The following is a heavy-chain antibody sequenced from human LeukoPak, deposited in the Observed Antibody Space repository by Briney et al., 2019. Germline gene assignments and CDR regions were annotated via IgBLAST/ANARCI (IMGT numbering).Heavy chain of an antibody. Sequence: SETLSLTCAVSGGSFSGYYWNWIRQSPGKGLEWMGEINHSGSTHYNPSLKSRVTISVDTSQKQFSLRLTSVTAADTAVYYCARGRYLTTSGGAAAGFLDSWGQGSLVTVST. J-gene: IGHJ4*02. CDR1: GGSFSGYY. V-gene: IGHV4-34*01. CDR3: ARGRYLTTSGGAAAGFLDS. D-gene: IGHD6-13*01. CDR2: INHSGST.